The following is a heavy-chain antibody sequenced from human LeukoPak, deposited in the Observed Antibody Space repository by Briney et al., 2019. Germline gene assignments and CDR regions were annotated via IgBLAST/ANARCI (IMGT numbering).Heavy chain of an antibody. J-gene: IGHJ6*04. CDR1: GGTFSSYA. Sequence: SVKVSCKASGGTFSSYAISWVRQAPGQGLEWMGGIIPIFGTANYAQKFQGRVTITADESTSTAYMELSSLRSEDTAVYYCASDGGLGEIVVVPAAMEGYYGMDVWGKVTTVTVSS. V-gene: IGHV1-69*01. D-gene: IGHD2-2*01. CDR2: IIPIFGTA. CDR3: ASDGGLGEIVVVPAAMEGYYGMDV.